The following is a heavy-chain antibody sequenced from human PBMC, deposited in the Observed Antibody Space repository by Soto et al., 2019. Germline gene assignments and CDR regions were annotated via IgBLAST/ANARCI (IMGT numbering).Heavy chain of an antibody. J-gene: IGHJ4*02. V-gene: IGHV3-7*03. CDR2: IKQDGSEK. Sequence: PGGSLRLSCAASGFTFNSYWMSWVRQAPGKGLEWVANIKQDGSEKYYVDSVKGRFTISRDNAKNSLYLQMNSLRAEDTAVYYCARGFNYDFWSGYLTFYYFDYWGQGTLVTVSS. D-gene: IGHD3-3*01. CDR3: ARGFNYDFWSGYLTFYYFDY. CDR1: GFTFNSYW.